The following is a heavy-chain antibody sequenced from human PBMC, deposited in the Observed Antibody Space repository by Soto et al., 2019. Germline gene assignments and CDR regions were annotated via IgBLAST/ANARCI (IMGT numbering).Heavy chain of an antibody. CDR1: GYTFTSYY. V-gene: IGHV1-46*01. J-gene: IGHJ6*02. CDR2: INPSGGST. D-gene: IGHD2-15*01. Sequence: ASVKVSCKASGYTFTSYYMHWVRQAPGQGLEWMGIINPSGGSTSYAQKFQGRVNMTRDTSTSTVYMELSSLRSEDTAVYYCARELLVVVVVAATPKGMDVWGQGTTVTVSS. CDR3: ARELLVVVVVAATPKGMDV.